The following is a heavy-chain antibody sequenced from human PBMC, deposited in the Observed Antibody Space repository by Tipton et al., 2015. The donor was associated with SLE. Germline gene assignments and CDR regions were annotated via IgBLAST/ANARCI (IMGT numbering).Heavy chain of an antibody. CDR3: ARGYYYGSGSLLQH. V-gene: IGHV4-31*03. J-gene: IGHJ1*01. Sequence: TLSLTCTVSGGSISSGSYYWSWFRQPPGKGLEWIGEINHSGGTNYNPSLKSRVTISVDTSKNQFSLKLSSVTAADTAVYYCARGYYYGSGSLLQHWGQGTLVTVSS. CDR1: GGSISSGSYY. CDR2: INHSGGT. D-gene: IGHD3-10*01.